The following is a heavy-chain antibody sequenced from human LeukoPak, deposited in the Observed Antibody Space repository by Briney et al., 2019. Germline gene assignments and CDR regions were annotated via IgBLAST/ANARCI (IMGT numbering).Heavy chain of an antibody. CDR3: ARTRGGDSFDY. J-gene: IGHJ4*02. Sequence: GESLKISCKGSGYSFSTYWIGWVRQMPGKGLEWMGIIYPGDADTRYSPSFQGQVSISADKFISTAYLQWGSLKASDTAVYYCARTRGGDSFDYWGQGTLVAVSS. CDR2: IYPGDADT. D-gene: IGHD2-21*02. V-gene: IGHV5-51*01. CDR1: GYSFSTYW.